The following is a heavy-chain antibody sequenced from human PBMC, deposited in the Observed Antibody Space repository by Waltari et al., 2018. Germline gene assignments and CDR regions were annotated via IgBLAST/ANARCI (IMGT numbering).Heavy chain of an antibody. CDR1: TVSISSDAFY. J-gene: IGHJ5*02. CDR3: ARALCTTSTCLFVSGFDP. CDR2: VYYSGNA. Sequence: QVHLQESGPGLVQPSEPLSLTCTVPTVSISSDAFYGGGIRPPPGKGLEWIGNVYYSGNAYYNPSLEVRVAISIDPSKNQFSLHLTSVTAADTGVYYCARALCTTSTCLFVSGFDPWGQGILVTVST. V-gene: IGHV4-39*01.